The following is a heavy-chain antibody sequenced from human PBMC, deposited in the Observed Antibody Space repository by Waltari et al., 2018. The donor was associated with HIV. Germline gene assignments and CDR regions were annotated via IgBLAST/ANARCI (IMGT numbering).Heavy chain of an antibody. D-gene: IGHD5-18*01. CDR3: ARDRGGYTYVGRADY. Sequence: QVQLQQWGAGLLKPSETLSLTCAVYGESFSGYYWCWIRQPPGKVLEWIGENNQSGSNKYNPSLKRRVSIAVDTSKKQFSLKLYSVTAADTAVYYCARDRGGYTYVGRADYWGQGTLVTVSS. V-gene: IGHV4-34*01. J-gene: IGHJ4*02. CDR2: NNQSGSN. CDR1: GESFSGYY.